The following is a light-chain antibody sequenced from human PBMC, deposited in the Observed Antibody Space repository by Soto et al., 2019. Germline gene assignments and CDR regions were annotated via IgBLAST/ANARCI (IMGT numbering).Light chain of an antibody. CDR2: IAS. CDR1: EDISSF. Sequence: DIQLTQSPSFLSASVGDRVTITCRASEDISSFLSWYQQKPGKIPKLLISIASTLQSGVPSRFSGSGSGTEFTLTFSGLQPEDFATYYCQQFNSYPITFGQGTRLDI. CDR3: QQFNSYPIT. J-gene: IGKJ5*01. V-gene: IGKV1-9*01.